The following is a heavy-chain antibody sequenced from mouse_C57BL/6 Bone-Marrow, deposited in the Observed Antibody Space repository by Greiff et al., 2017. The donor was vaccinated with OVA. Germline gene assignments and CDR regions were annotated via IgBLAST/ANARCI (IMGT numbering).Heavy chain of an antibody. CDR3: ARKDDYYGSSSLYAMDY. Sequence: VQLQQSGPGLVQPSQSLSITCTVSGFSLTSYGVHWVRQSPGKGLEWLGVIWSGGSTDYNAAFIPRLSISKDNSKSQAFFKMNSLQADDTAIYYCARKDDYYGSSSLYAMDYWGQGTSVTVSS. D-gene: IGHD1-1*01. V-gene: IGHV2-2*01. CDR2: IWSGGST. J-gene: IGHJ4*01. CDR1: GFSLTSYG.